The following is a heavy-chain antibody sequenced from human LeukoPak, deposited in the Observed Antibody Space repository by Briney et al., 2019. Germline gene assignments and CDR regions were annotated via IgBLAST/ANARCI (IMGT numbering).Heavy chain of an antibody. J-gene: IGHJ4*02. D-gene: IGHD3-3*01. Sequence: GGSLRLSCAASGFTSSSYSMNWVRQAPGKGLEWVSSISSSSSYIYYADSVKGRFTISRDNAKNSLYLQMNSLRAEDTAVYYCARGPYYDFWSGYQNLDYWGQGTLVTVSS. CDR3: ARGPYYDFWSGYQNLDY. CDR1: GFTSSSYS. V-gene: IGHV3-21*01. CDR2: ISSSSSYI.